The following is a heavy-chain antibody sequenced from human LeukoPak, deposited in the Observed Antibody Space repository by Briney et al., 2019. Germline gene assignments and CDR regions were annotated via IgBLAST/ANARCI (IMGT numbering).Heavy chain of an antibody. V-gene: IGHV4-39*01. D-gene: IGHD5-12*01. CDR1: GGSISSSSYY. CDR3: ARKFDSGYGPLWYFDL. CDR2: IYYSGST. Sequence: SETLSLTCTVSGGSISSSSYYWGWIRQPPGKGLEWIGSIYYSGSTYYNPSLKSRVTISVDTSKNQFSLKLSSVTAADTAVYYCARKFDSGYGPLWYFDLWGRGTLVTVSS. J-gene: IGHJ2*01.